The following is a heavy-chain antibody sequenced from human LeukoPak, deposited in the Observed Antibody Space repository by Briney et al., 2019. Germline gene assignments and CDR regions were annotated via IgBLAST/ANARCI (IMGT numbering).Heavy chain of an antibody. V-gene: IGHV4-4*02. J-gene: IGHJ4*02. D-gene: IGHD3-22*01. CDR1: GGSISSSNW. CDR3: ARVPDGYDSSGFDY. CDR2: IYHSGST. Sequence: PSETLSLTCAVSGGSISSSNWWSWVRQPPGKGLEWIGEIYHSGSTNYNPSLKSRVTISVDKSKNQFSLKLSSVTAADTAVYYCARVPDGYDSSGFDYWGQGTLVTVSS.